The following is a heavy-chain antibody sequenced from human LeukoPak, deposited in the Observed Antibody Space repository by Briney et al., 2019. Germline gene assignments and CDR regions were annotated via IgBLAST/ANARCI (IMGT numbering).Heavy chain of an antibody. D-gene: IGHD4-23*01. CDR1: GYTFTGYY. CDR2: INPNSGGT. J-gene: IGHJ6*02. CDR3: ATSWGEATVVTMTYYYYGMDV. Sequence: ASVKVSCKASGYTFTGYYMHWVRQAPGQGLEWMGWINPNSGGTNYAQKFQGRVTMTRDTSISTAYMELSRLRSDDTAVYYCATSWGEATVVTMTYYYYGMDVWGQGTTVTVSS. V-gene: IGHV1-2*02.